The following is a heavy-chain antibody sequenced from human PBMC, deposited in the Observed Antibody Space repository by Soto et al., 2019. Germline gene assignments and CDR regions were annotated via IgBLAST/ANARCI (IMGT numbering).Heavy chain of an antibody. Sequence: EVQLVESGGGLVQPGGSLSLSCAASGFGFNNYWMYWVRQAPGKGLVWVSRVRGDETMTTNADSVKGRFTITRDNAKNTLYLQMNSLRAEDTAVYFFAREVTKAEFDYWGQGTLVTVSA. V-gene: IGHV3-74*01. CDR1: GFGFNNYW. CDR3: AREVTKAEFDY. J-gene: IGHJ4*02. D-gene: IGHD2-21*02. CDR2: VRGDETMT.